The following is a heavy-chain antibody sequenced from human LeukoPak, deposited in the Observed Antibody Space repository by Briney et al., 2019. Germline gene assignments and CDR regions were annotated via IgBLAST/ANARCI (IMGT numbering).Heavy chain of an antibody. CDR3: AKGQNYYDGSGYYSTDY. Sequence: GGSLRLSCAASGFTFSSYGMHWVRQAPGKGLEWVAVISSDGVNKYSADSVKGRFTISRDNSKNTLYLHMNSLRAEDTAVYYCAKGQNYYDGSGYYSTDYWGQGTPVTVSS. CDR1: GFTFSSYG. V-gene: IGHV3-30*18. J-gene: IGHJ4*02. CDR2: ISSDGVNK. D-gene: IGHD3-22*01.